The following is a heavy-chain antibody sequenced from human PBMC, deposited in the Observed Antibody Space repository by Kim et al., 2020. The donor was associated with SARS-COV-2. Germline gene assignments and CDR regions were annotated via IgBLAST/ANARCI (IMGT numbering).Heavy chain of an antibody. Sequence: GGSLRLSCAASGFTFSSYAMSWVRQAPGKGLEWVSVIYSGGSSTYYADSVKGRFTISRDNSKNTLYLQMNSLRAEDTAVYYCAKCTGYDILTGYYIGWPQDYWGQGTLVTVSS. CDR3: AKCTGYDILTGYYIGWPQDY. CDR2: IYSGGSST. CDR1: GFTFSSYA. J-gene: IGHJ4*02. D-gene: IGHD3-9*01. V-gene: IGHV3-23*03.